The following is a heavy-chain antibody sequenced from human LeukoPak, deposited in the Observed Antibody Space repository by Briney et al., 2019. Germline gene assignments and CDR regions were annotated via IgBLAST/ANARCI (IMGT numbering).Heavy chain of an antibody. D-gene: IGHD2-2*01. Sequence: GGSLRLSCAASGFTFDDYAMHWVRQAPGKCLEWVSLISWDGGSTYYADSVKGRFTISRDNSKNSLYLQMNSLRAEDTALYYCAKAHGAYQIDFDYWGQGTLVTVSS. V-gene: IGHV3-43D*04. CDR3: AKAHGAYQIDFDY. CDR1: GFTFDDYA. J-gene: IGHJ4*02. CDR2: ISWDGGST.